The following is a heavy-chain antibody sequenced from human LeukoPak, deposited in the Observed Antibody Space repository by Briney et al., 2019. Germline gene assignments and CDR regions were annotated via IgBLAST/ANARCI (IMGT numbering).Heavy chain of an antibody. CDR3: ARGVIAAGGNDLDY. D-gene: IGHD6-13*01. CDR1: GDSMSYFY. CDR2: VSSSGNT. V-gene: IGHV4-4*07. Sequence: PSETLSLTCSVSGDSMSYFYWSWIRQAAGKGLEWIGRVSSSGNTDYNASLKSRVTMSVDTSKNQLSLKVISVTAADTAVYYCARGVIAAGGNDLDYWGQGTLVTVSS. J-gene: IGHJ4*02.